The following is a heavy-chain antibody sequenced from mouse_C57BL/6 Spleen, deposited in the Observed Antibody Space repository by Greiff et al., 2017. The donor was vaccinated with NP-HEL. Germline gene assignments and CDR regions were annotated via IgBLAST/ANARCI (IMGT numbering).Heavy chain of an antibody. D-gene: IGHD4-1*01. Sequence: EVQLQQSGPELVKPGASVKISCKASGYTFTDYYMNWVKQSPGKSLEWIGDINPNNGGTSYNQKFKGKATLTVDKSSSTAYMELRSLTSEDSAVYDCARRRLGAMDYWGQGTSVTVSS. J-gene: IGHJ4*01. CDR3: ARRRLGAMDY. CDR1: GYTFTDYY. CDR2: INPNNGGT. V-gene: IGHV1-26*01.